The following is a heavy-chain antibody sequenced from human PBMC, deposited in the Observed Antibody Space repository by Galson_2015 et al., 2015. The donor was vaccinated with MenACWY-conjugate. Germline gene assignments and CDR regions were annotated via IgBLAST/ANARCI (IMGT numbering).Heavy chain of an antibody. Sequence: SLRLSCAASGLTFSSYTMNWVRQAPRKGLEWVSSISSSSTYIYYADSVKGRFTISRDHANNSLYLQMNNLRSDDTALYYCARDLSYQPLLHFSETPRGAFDIWGQGTMVTVSS. J-gene: IGHJ3*02. D-gene: IGHD2-2*01. V-gene: IGHV3-21*01. CDR3: ARDLSYQPLLHFSETPRGAFDI. CDR2: ISSSSTYI. CDR1: GLTFSSYT.